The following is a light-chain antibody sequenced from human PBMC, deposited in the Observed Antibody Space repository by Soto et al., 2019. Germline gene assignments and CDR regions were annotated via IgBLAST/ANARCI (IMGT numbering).Light chain of an antibody. V-gene: IGLV2-11*01. CDR1: SSDVGGYNC. CDR3: CSHPSSYTSV. Sequence: QSALTQPRSVSGSPGQSVTISCTGTSSDVGGYNCVSWYQQHPGKAPQLIIYDVTQPPSGVPDRFSGSKSGNTASLSISGLQAADEAESYCCSHPSSYTSVIGPGTMGTVL. CDR2: DVT. J-gene: IGLJ1*01.